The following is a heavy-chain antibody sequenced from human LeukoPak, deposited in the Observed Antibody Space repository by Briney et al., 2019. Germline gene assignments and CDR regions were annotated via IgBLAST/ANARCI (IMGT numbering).Heavy chain of an antibody. V-gene: IGHV4-59*08. CDR1: GGSISSYY. CDR2: IHYSGST. Sequence: PSETLSLTCTVSGGSISSYYWSWIRQPPGKGLEWIGYIHYSGSTNYNPSLKSRVTISVDTSKNQFSLKLSSVTAADTAVYYCASESMVTSFDSWGQGTLVTVSS. D-gene: IGHD4/OR15-4a*01. CDR3: ASESMVTSFDS. J-gene: IGHJ4*02.